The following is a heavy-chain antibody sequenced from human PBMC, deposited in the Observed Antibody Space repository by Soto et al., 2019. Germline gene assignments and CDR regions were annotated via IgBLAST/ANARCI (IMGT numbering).Heavy chain of an antibody. J-gene: IGHJ5*02. D-gene: IGHD6-13*01. CDR2: ISYDGSNK. Sequence: PGGSMRLSCAASGFTFSIYGMHWVRQAPGKGLEWVAVISYDGSNKYYADSVTGRFTISRDNSKNTLYLQMNSLRAEDRAVYYCAKDVISSWYPGWFDPWGQGPLVTVSS. V-gene: IGHV3-30*18. CDR3: AKDVISSWYPGWFDP. CDR1: GFTFSIYG.